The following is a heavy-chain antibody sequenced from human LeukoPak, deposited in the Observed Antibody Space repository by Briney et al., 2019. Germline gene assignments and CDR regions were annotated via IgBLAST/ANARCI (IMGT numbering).Heavy chain of an antibody. CDR2: ISSSGSTI. J-gene: IGHJ5*02. Sequence: PGGSLRLSCAPSGFTFSSYEMTWVRQAPGKGLEWVSYISSSGSTIYYADSVKGRFTISRDNAENSLYLQMNSLRAEDTAVYYCARDPGGYGVATIPWFDPWGQGTLVTVSS. V-gene: IGHV3-48*03. D-gene: IGHD5-12*01. CDR3: ARDPGGYGVATIPWFDP. CDR1: GFTFSSYE.